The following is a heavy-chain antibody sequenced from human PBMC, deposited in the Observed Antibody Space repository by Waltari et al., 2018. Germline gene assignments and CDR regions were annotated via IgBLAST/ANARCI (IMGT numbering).Heavy chain of an antibody. Sequence: EVQLVESGGGLIQPGGSLRLSCAASGFTFRSNYMSWVPPAPGKGLEWVSVIYSGGSTYYADSVKGRFTISRDNSKNTLYLQMNSLRAEDTAVYYCARDLSTRYSSKYYYYYGMDVWGQGTTVTVSS. V-gene: IGHV3-53*01. CDR2: IYSGGST. D-gene: IGHD6-13*01. J-gene: IGHJ6*02. CDR1: GFTFRSNY. CDR3: ARDLSTRYSSKYYYYYGMDV.